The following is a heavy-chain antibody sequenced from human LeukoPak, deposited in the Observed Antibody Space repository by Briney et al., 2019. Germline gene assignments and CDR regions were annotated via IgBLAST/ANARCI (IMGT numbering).Heavy chain of an antibody. V-gene: IGHV3-23*01. CDR2: ISGRGDGT. D-gene: IGHD1-1*01. CDR1: GFTFNTYT. Sequence: GGSLRLSCAASGFTFNTYTMNWVRQAPGKGLEWVSAISGRGDGTYYADFVKGRFTISRDNSKNTLFLQMNSLRVEDTATYYCAKGTERYLEVSSFDSWGRGTLVAVSS. CDR3: AKGTERYLEVSSFDS. J-gene: IGHJ4*02.